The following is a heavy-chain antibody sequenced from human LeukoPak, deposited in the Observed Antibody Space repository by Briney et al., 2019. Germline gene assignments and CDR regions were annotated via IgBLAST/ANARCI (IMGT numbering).Heavy chain of an antibody. CDR1: GFTFSNYM. Sequence: GGSLRLSCAASGFTFSNYMMHWVRQAPGKGLVWVSRIKSDGITITYADSVKGRFTISRDNAKNTLYLQMNSLRAEDTAVYYCANRAPHYDSSGYYYALWGQGTLVTVSS. V-gene: IGHV3-74*01. CDR3: ANRAPHYDSSGYYYAL. J-gene: IGHJ4*02. CDR2: IKSDGITI. D-gene: IGHD3-22*01.